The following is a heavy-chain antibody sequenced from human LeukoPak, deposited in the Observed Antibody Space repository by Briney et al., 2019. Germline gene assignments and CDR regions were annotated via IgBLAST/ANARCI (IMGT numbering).Heavy chain of an antibody. Sequence: GGSLRLSCAASGFTFSNAWMNWVRQAPGTGLEWVGRIKSKPVGETTSYAAPVIGRFTISRDDSRNTVYLQMNSLNTEDTALYYCTTCGGDCYFNYWGQGTLVTVSS. CDR1: GFTFSNAW. J-gene: IGHJ4*02. CDR2: IKSKPVGETT. V-gene: IGHV3-15*01. CDR3: TTCGGDCYFNY. D-gene: IGHD2-21*02.